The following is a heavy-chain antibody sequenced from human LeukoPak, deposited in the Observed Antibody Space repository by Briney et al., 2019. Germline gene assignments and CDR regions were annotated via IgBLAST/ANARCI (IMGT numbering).Heavy chain of an antibody. D-gene: IGHD2-15*01. CDR3: AMPRYCSGGSCYLMGAFDI. CDR2: IYPGDSDT. Sequence: GESLKISCKGSGYSFTSYWIGWVRQMPGKGLEWMGIIYPGDSDTRYSPSFQGQVTISADKSISTAYLQWSSLKASDTAMYYCAMPRYCSGGSCYLMGAFDIWGQGTMVTVSS. CDR1: GYSFTSYW. J-gene: IGHJ3*02. V-gene: IGHV5-51*01.